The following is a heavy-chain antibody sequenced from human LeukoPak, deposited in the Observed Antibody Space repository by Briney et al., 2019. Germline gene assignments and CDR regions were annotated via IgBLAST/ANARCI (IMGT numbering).Heavy chain of an antibody. V-gene: IGHV2-70*11. CDR1: GFSLSTSGMC. CDR3: ARIPVDTEEYYFDY. CDR2: IDWDDDK. D-gene: IGHD5-18*01. J-gene: IGHJ4*02. Sequence: SGPALVKPTQTLTLTCTFSGFSLSTSGMCVSWIRQPSGKALEWLARIDWDDDKYYSTSLKTRLTISKDTSKNQVVLTMTNMDPVDTATYYSARIPVDTEEYYFDYWGQGTLVTVSS.